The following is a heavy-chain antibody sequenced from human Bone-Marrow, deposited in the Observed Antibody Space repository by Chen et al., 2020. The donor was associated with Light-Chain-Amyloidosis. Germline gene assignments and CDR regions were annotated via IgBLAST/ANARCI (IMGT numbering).Heavy chain of an antibody. D-gene: IGHD5-12*01. V-gene: IGHV1-69*01. CDR3: ARGGGSTIRRGGPDY. Sequence: QVQLTQSGAELRKPGSSVKVSCKSSGDTLDRYSISWVRQAPGQGLEWMGGIIPTSGTANYAERFQGRVTITADDSTRTVYMGLRSLRSEDTAVYYCARGGGSTIRRGGPDYWGQGTLVTVSS. CDR2: IIPTSGTA. J-gene: IGHJ4*02. CDR1: GDTLDRYS.